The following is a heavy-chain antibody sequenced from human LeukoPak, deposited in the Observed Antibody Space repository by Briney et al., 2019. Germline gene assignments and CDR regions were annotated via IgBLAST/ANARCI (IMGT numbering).Heavy chain of an antibody. J-gene: IGHJ4*02. D-gene: IGHD5-18*01. CDR2: ISSSSSYI. Sequence: GGSLRLSCAASGFTFSSYSMNWVRQAPGKGLEWVSSISSSSSYIYYADSVKGRFTISRGNAKNSLYLQMNSLRAEDTAVYYCARDGYSYGRGDFDYWGQGTLVTVSS. CDR1: GFTFSSYS. CDR3: ARDGYSYGRGDFDY. V-gene: IGHV3-21*01.